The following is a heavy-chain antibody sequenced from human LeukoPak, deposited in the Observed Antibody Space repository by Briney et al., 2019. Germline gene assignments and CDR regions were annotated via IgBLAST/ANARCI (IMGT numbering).Heavy chain of an antibody. J-gene: IGHJ4*02. D-gene: IGHD6-19*01. CDR1: GFTFSSYW. CDR2: IKQDGSEK. Sequence: GGSLRLSCAASGFTFSSYWMSWVRQAPGKGLEWVANIKQDGSEKYYVDSVKGRFTISRDDAKNSLYLQMNSLRAEDTAVYYCARVRRIAVAGTFDYWGQGTLVTVSS. CDR3: ARVRRIAVAGTFDY. V-gene: IGHV3-7*01.